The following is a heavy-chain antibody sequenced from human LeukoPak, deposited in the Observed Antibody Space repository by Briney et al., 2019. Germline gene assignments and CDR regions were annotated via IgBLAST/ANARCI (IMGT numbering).Heavy chain of an antibody. CDR3: ARLQGGYFDY. Sequence: PSETLSLTCTVSGGSISSSSYYWGWIRQPPGKGLEWIGSIYYSGSTYYNPSLKSRVTISVDTSKNQFSLKLSSVTAADTAVYYCARLQGGYFDYWGQGTLVTVSS. CDR1: GGSISSSSYY. J-gene: IGHJ4*02. D-gene: IGHD5-24*01. V-gene: IGHV4-39*07. CDR2: IYYSGST.